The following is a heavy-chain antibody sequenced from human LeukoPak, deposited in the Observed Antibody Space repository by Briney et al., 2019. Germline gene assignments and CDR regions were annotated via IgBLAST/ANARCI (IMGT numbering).Heavy chain of an antibody. CDR2: IGTAGDT. J-gene: IGHJ3*02. V-gene: IGHV3-13*01. D-gene: IGHD6-13*01. CDR1: GFTFSSYD. CDR3: ARGGAAGRAFDI. Sequence: GGSLRLSYAASGFTFSSYDMHWVRQATGKGLEWVSAIGTAGDTYYPGSVKGRFTISRENAKNSLYLQMNSLRAGDAAVYYCARGGAAGRAFDIWGQGTMVTVSS.